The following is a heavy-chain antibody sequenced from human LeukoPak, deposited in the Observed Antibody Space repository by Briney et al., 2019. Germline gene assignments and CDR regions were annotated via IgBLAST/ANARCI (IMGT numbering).Heavy chain of an antibody. J-gene: IGHJ4*02. CDR3: ARHFAAAYVWGSEPTAKFDY. CDR1: GGSFSGYY. D-gene: IGHD3-16*01. V-gene: IGHV4-34*12. Sequence: SETLSLTCAVYGGSFSGYYWSWIRQPPGKGLEWIGEIIHTGSTNYNPSLKSRVTISVDTAKNQFSLKLSSVTAADTAVYYCARHFAAAYVWGSEPTAKFDYWGQGTLVTVSS. CDR2: IIHTGST.